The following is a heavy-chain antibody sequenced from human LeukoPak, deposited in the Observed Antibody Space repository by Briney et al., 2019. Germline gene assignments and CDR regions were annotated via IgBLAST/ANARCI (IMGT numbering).Heavy chain of an antibody. D-gene: IGHD4-17*01. V-gene: IGHV3-53*01. CDR2: FYRRGST. CDR3: ARVEVGVRDGDYVYWFDP. J-gene: IGHJ5*02. CDR1: GFIVSSNY. Sequence: GGSLRLSCAASGFIVSSNYMIWVRQAPGKGLEWVSVFYRRGSTYYADSVKGRFNISRDNSKNTLYLQMNSLRVEDTAMYYCARVEVGVRDGDYVYWFDPWGQGTLVTVSS.